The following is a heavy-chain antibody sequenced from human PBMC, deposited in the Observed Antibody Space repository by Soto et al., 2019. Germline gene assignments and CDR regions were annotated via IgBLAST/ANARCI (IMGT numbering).Heavy chain of an antibody. CDR1: GFKFDDYV. D-gene: IGHD3-10*01. J-gene: IGHJ4*02. V-gene: IGHV3-9*01. CDR3: VKDMSSGSSPSFQY. Sequence: PGGSLRLCCIGSGFKFDDYVMHWVRQVTGKGPEWLSGISWNSAYIGYAESVKGRFTISRDNAKNSLYLQINSLRPEDAGLYYSVKDMSSGSSPSFQYLGQGT. CDR2: ISWNSAYI.